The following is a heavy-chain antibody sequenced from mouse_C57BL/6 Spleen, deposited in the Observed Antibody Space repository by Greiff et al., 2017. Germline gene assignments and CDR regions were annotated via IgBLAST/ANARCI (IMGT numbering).Heavy chain of an antibody. D-gene: IGHD4-1*02. Sequence: VQLQQSGPELVKPGASVKISCKASGYTFTDYYMNWVKQSHGKSLEWIGDINPNNGGTSYNQKFKGKATLTVDKSSSTAYMQLSSLTSEDSAVYYCARKTTGTGAMDYWGQGTSVTVSS. CDR1: GYTFTDYY. CDR2: INPNNGGT. CDR3: ARKTTGTGAMDY. J-gene: IGHJ4*01. V-gene: IGHV1-26*01.